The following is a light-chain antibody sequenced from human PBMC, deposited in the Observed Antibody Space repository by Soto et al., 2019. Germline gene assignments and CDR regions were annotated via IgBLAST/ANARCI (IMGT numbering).Light chain of an antibody. CDR3: SSYGGYNNVV. CDR2: EVS. J-gene: IGLJ1*01. V-gene: IGLV2-8*01. Sequence: QSALTQPPSASGSPGQSVTISCTGTSSDVGGYNYVSWFQQHPGKAPKLIIHEVSQRPSGVPDRFSGSKSGNTVSLTVSGLQAEDEGTYYCSSYGGYNNVVFGTGTKVTVL. CDR1: SSDVGGYNY.